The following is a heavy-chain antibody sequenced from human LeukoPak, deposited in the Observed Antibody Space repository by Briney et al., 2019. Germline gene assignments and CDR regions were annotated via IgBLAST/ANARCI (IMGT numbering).Heavy chain of an antibody. CDR2: IIPIFGTA. Sequence: SVKVSCKVSGYTLTELSMHWVRQAPGQGLEWMGGIIPIFGTANYAQKFQGRVTITADESTSTAYMELSSLRSEDTAVYYCANRIAAAGTVWGQGTLVTVSS. J-gene: IGHJ4*02. CDR3: ANRIAAAGTV. D-gene: IGHD6-13*01. V-gene: IGHV1-69*13. CDR1: GYTLTELS.